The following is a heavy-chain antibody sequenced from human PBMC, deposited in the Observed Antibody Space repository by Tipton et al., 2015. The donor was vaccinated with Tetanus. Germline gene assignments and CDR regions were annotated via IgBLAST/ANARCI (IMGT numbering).Heavy chain of an antibody. CDR3: ARGGDPGYFDF. D-gene: IGHD4-17*01. CDR1: GGSVSSGGFS. J-gene: IGHJ4*02. Sequence: TLSLTCDVSGGSVSSGGFSWNWIRQPPGKGPEWIGYSYASGSNYYNPSLKSRLTISVHGSKNQFSLKLSSVTAADTAVYYCARGGDPGYFDFWGQGILVTVSS. V-gene: IGHV4-30-2*01. CDR2: SYASGSN.